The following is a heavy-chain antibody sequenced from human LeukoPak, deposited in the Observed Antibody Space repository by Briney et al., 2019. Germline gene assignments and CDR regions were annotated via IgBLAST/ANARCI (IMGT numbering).Heavy chain of an antibody. Sequence: GASVKVSCKASGYTFTSYDINWVRQATGQGLEWMGWMNPNSGNTGYAQKFQGRVTMTRNTSISTAYMELSSLRSEDTAVYYCARVFTVTTNSVGYWGQGTLVTVSS. V-gene: IGHV1-8*01. CDR2: MNPNSGNT. J-gene: IGHJ4*02. CDR1: GYTFTSYD. CDR3: ARVFTVTTNSVGY. D-gene: IGHD4-17*01.